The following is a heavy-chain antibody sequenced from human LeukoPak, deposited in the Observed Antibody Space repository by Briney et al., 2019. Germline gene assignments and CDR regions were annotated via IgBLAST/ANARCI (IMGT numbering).Heavy chain of an antibody. D-gene: IGHD3-16*01. CDR2: IYYSGTT. J-gene: IGHJ4*02. CDR3: ASGGGGRWGSYFDY. V-gene: IGHV4-59*08. Sequence: SETLSLTCTVSGASISNYYCSWIRQSPGKGLEWIGYIYYSGTTNYNPSLKSRVTISVDTSKNQFSLKLSSVTAADTAVYYCASGGGGRWGSYFDYWGQGTLVTVSS. CDR1: GASISNYY.